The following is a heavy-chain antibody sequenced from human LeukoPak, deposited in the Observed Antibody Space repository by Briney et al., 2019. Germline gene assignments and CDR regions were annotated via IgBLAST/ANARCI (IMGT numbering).Heavy chain of an antibody. V-gene: IGHV4-38-2*02. CDR1: GYSISSNYY. Sequence: SETLSLTCTVSGYSISSNYYWGWIRQPPGKGLEWIGSIYHSGSTYYNPSLKSRVTISVDTSKNQFSLKLSSVTAADTAVYYCARYCSGGSCYSPSTFDIWGQGTMVTVSS. J-gene: IGHJ3*02. D-gene: IGHD2-15*01. CDR3: ARYCSGGSCYSPSTFDI. CDR2: IYHSGST.